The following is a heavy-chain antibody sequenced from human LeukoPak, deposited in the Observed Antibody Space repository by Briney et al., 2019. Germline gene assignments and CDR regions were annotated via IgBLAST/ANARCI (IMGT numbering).Heavy chain of an antibody. CDR3: ARDSAECSGGSCYLVK. J-gene: IGHJ4*02. CDR1: GFTFSNDW. CDR2: IRSDARDK. D-gene: IGHD2-15*01. V-gene: IGHV3-74*01. Sequence: GGSLRLSCAASGFTFSNDWMHWVRQAPGKGLVWVSRIRSDARDKRYADFVKGRFTISRDNAENTLYLEMHSLRVEDSRVYYCARDSAECSGGSCYLVKWGQGTVVTVSS.